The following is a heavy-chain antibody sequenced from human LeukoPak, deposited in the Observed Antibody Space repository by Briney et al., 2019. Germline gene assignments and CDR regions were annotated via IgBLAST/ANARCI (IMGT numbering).Heavy chain of an antibody. D-gene: IGHD2-2*01. Sequence: GGSLRLSCAASGFTFSNAWMSWVRQAPGKGLEWVGRIKSKTDGGTTDYAAPVKGRFTISRDDSKNTLYLQMNSLKTEDTAVYYCTRRLGYCSSTSCYGVYFQHWGHGTLVTVSS. CDR1: GFTFSNAW. CDR3: TRRLGYCSSTSCYGVYFQH. V-gene: IGHV3-15*01. J-gene: IGHJ1*01. CDR2: IKSKTDGGTT.